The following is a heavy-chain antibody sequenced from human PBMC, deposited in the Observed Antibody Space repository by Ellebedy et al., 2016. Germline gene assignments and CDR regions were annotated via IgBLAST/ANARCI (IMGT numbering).Heavy chain of an antibody. CDR1: GFTVGNNY. V-gene: IGHV3-53*01. D-gene: IGHD3-16*01. J-gene: IGHJ5*02. CDR3: VRGVGGTSLNWFDP. Sequence: GGSLRLXXAASGFTVGNNYMSWVRQAPGKGLEWVSLIYSGGDTSYADSVKGRFTISRDNAKNSLFLQMNSLRAEDTAVYYCVRGVGGTSLNWFDPWGQGTLVTVSS. CDR2: IYSGGDT.